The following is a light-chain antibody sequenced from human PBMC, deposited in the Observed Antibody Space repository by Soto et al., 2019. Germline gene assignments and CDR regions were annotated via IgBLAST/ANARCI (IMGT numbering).Light chain of an antibody. Sequence: DIQMTQSPSTLSASVGDRVTITCRASQSISSWLAWYQQKPGKAPKLLIYKASSLGRGVPSRFSGSGSGTEFSLTISSLQPDDFATYYCQQYNRYSRTFGQGTKLEIK. V-gene: IGKV1-5*03. CDR2: KAS. J-gene: IGKJ2*01. CDR1: QSISSW. CDR3: QQYNRYSRT.